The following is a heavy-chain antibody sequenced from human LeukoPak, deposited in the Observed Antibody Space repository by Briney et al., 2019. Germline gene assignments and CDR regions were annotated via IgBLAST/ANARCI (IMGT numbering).Heavy chain of an antibody. CDR1: GYTFTNHG. V-gene: IGHV1-18*01. Sequence: ASVKVSCKASGYTFTNHGVSWARQAPGQGLEWMGWISAYKGNTNYAQKFQGRVTKTTDTSTSTAYMDLRSLRSDDTAVYYCARVHDSSGHLYYYYGMDVWGLGTTVTVSS. J-gene: IGHJ6*02. CDR3: ARVHDSSGHLYYYYGMDV. CDR2: ISAYKGNT. D-gene: IGHD3-22*01.